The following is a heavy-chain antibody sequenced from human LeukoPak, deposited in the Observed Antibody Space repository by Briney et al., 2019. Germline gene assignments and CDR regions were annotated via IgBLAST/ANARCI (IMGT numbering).Heavy chain of an antibody. CDR1: GGSFSGYY. CDR3: ARQGGRGYCSGGSCYRAPHYYYMDV. CDR2: INHSGST. Sequence: SETLSLTCAVYGGSFSGYYWSWIRQPPGKGLEWIGEINHSGSTNYNPSLKSRVTISVDTSKNQFSLKLSSVTAADTAVYYCARQGGRGYCSGGSCYRAPHYYYMDVWGKGTTVTISS. D-gene: IGHD2-15*01. J-gene: IGHJ6*03. V-gene: IGHV4-34*01.